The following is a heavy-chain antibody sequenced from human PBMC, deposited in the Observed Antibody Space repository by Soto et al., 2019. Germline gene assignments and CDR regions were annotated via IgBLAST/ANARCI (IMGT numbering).Heavy chain of an antibody. CDR3: AIGMVSVIINWCDP. Sequence: EVQLLESGGGLVQPGGSLRLSCEASGFTFSSYAMTWVRQAPGRGLEWVSGISGSGDSAYYADSVKGRFTISRDSSRNTLYLQMNSLRAEDTAVYYCAIGMVSVIINWCDPWGQGTLVTVSS. V-gene: IGHV3-23*01. CDR1: GFTFSSYA. J-gene: IGHJ5*02. CDR2: ISGSGDSA. D-gene: IGHD5-18*01.